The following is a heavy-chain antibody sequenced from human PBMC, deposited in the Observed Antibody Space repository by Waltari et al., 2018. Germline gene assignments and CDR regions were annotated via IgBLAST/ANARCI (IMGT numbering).Heavy chain of an antibody. CDR1: GAPISGNYW. D-gene: IGHD2-2*01. CDR2: VHHSGKT. CDR3: AGDRAIGLFFDY. V-gene: IGHV4-4*02. Sequence: QVQLQESGQGLVKPSGTLSLPCAVSGAPISGNYWWSWVRQSPEKGLEWIGQVHHSGKTHYNPSLQSRVTISVDKPKNQFSLNLNSVTAADTAVYYCAGDRAIGLFFDYWGRGTLVTVSS. J-gene: IGHJ4*02.